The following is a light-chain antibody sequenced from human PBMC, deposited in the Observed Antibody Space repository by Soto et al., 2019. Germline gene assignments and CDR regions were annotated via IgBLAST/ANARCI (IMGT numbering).Light chain of an antibody. V-gene: IGKV1-5*01. CDR3: QQYNSYSGWT. CDR1: QSISSW. J-gene: IGKJ1*01. CDR2: DAS. Sequence: DIQMTQSPSTLSASVGDRVTITCRASQSISSWLAWYQQKPGKAPKLLIYDASSLKSGVPSRFSGSGSGTEFTLTISSLQPDDFATYYCQQYNSYSGWTFGQGTKVEIK.